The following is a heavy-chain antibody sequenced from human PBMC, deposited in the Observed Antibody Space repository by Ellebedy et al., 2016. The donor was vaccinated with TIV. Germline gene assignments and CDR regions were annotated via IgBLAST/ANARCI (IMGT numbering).Heavy chain of an antibody. CDR2: IYSGGYT. CDR1: GFIVSSNY. V-gene: IGHV3-53*01. J-gene: IGHJ4*02. Sequence: GGSLRLSXVVSGFIVSSNYMSWVRQTPGKGLEWVSIIYSGGYTYYAASVQGRVIISRDNSKNTLYLQMNSLSAEDTAVYFCARRSWAENYDTNGYYYDYWGQGTLVTVSS. D-gene: IGHD3-22*01. CDR3: ARRSWAENYDTNGYYYDY.